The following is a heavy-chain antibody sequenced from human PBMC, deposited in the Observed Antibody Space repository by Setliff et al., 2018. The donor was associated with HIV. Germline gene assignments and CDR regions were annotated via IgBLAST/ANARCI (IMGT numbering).Heavy chain of an antibody. J-gene: IGHJ6*03. CDR2: ISYDGTNK. CDR1: GFTFSGYG. D-gene: IGHD3-10*01. CDR3: AKDEAHYYYHYMDV. Sequence: PGGSLRLSCAASGFTFSGYGMHWVRQAPGKGLEWVAIISYDGTNKYHADSVKGRFTISRDNSKNTLFLQMNSLRGEDTAVYYCAKDEAHYYYHYMDVWGKGTTVTVSS. V-gene: IGHV3-30*18.